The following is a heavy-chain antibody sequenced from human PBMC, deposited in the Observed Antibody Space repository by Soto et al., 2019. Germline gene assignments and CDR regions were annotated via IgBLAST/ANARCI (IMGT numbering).Heavy chain of an antibody. CDR1: GFSVSNNY. CDR2: IYSDGTT. D-gene: IGHD3-9*01. V-gene: IGHV3-66*01. Sequence: LVESGGGLVQAGESLRLSCAVSGFSVSNNYMTWVRQAPGKGLEWISVIYSDGTTYHADSVKGRFIASRDNSQNTLYLQMNNPRVEDSAVYFCERDTHSAVRSDWWGQGTLVTVAS. J-gene: IGHJ4*02. CDR3: ERDTHSAVRSDW.